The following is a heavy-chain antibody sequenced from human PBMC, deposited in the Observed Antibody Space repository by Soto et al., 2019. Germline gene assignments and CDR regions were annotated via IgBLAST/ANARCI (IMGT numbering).Heavy chain of an antibody. V-gene: IGHV4-34*01. CDR2: INHSGST. CDR3: ARGKIVVVTAIRLYFQH. Sequence: QVQLQQWGAGLLKPSETLSLTCAVYGGSFSGYYWSWIRQPPGKGLEWIGEINHSGSTNHNPSLKSRDTISVDTAEERFSLKLSSVTAADTAVYYCARGKIVVVTAIRLYFQHWGQGTLVTASS. J-gene: IGHJ1*01. CDR1: GGSFSGYY. D-gene: IGHD2-21*02.